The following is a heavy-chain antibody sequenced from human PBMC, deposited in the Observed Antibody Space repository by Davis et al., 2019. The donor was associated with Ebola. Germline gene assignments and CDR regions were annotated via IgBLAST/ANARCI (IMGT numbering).Heavy chain of an antibody. CDR2: MKGDGSLK. J-gene: IGHJ6*03. Sequence: GESLKISCVVSGFSFDNSWMTWVRQAPGKGLEWVANMKGDGSLKNYVDSVKGRFTISRDNAKKSLYLEMNSLRAEDTAVYYCARDRRVRHMDVWGKGTTVTVSS. CDR3: ARDRRVRHMDV. V-gene: IGHV3-7*01. D-gene: IGHD3-10*01. CDR1: GFSFDNSW.